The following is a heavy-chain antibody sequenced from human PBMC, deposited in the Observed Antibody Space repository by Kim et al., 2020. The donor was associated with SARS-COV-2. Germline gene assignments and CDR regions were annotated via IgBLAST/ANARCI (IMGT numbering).Heavy chain of an antibody. J-gene: IGHJ2*01. V-gene: IGHV4-34*01. Sequence: LKSRVTLSVDTSTNQFSLKLSSVTAADTAVYYCTRGRDDSSGYYDWYFDLWGRGTLVTVSS. CDR3: TRGRDDSSGYYDWYFDL. D-gene: IGHD3-22*01.